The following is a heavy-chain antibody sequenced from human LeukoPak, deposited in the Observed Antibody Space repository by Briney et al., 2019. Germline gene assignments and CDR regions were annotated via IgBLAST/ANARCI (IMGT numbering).Heavy chain of an antibody. D-gene: IGHD4-23*01. V-gene: IGHV1-69*13. J-gene: IGHJ4*02. CDR3: ARGWLAETTVVTPYNY. CDR1: GGTFSSYA. Sequence: SVKVSCKASGGTFSSYAISWVRQAPGQGLEWMGGIIPIFGTANYAQKFQGRVTITADESTSTAYMELSSLRSEDTAVYYCARGWLAETTVVTPYNYWGQGTVVTVSS. CDR2: IIPIFGTA.